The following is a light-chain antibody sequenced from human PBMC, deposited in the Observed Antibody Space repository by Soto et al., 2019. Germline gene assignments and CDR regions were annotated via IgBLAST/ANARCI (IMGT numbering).Light chain of an antibody. Sequence: EVVMTQSPASLSASPGERVTLSCRASQNIRSSLAWYQQRPGQAPRLLIYLTSNRAAGIPARFSGSGSGTDFTLTISDVEPEDFAVYYCHQRQSWPRTFGQGTKVDIK. CDR1: QNIRSS. CDR3: HQRQSWPRT. J-gene: IGKJ1*01. V-gene: IGKV3-11*01. CDR2: LTS.